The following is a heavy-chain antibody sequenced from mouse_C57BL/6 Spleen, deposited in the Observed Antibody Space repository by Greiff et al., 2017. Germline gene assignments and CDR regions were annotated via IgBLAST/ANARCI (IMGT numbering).Heavy chain of an antibody. V-gene: IGHV1-72*01. CDR1: GYTFTSYW. CDR2: IDPNSGGT. D-gene: IGHD2-2*01. CDR3: EREGSNMVTTNYGMDY. Sequence: VQLQQSGAELVKPGASVKLSCKASGYTFTSYWMHWVKQRPGRGLEWIGRIDPNSGGTKYNEKFKSKATLTVDKPSSTAYMQLSSLTSEDSAVYSGEREGSNMVTTNYGMDYWGQGTSVTISS. J-gene: IGHJ4*01.